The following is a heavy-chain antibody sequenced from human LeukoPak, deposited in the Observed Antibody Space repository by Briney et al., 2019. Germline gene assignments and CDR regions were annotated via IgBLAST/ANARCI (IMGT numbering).Heavy chain of an antibody. V-gene: IGHV4-30-4*01. CDR3: ARSKQLGRGYYYYGMDV. CDR2: IYYSGST. Sequence: SETLSLTCTVSGGSISSGDYYWSWIRQPPGKGLEWIGYIYYSGSTYYNPSLKSRVTISVDTSKNQFSLKLSSVTAADTAVYYCARSKQLGRGYYYYGMDVWGQGTTVTVSS. D-gene: IGHD6-13*01. J-gene: IGHJ6*02. CDR1: GGSISSGDYY.